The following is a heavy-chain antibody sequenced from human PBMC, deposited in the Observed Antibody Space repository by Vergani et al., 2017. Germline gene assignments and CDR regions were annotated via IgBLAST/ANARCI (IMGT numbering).Heavy chain of an antibody. CDR2: ISSSSSYI. CDR1: GFTFSSYS. V-gene: IGHV3-21*01. D-gene: IGHD2-2*01. Sequence: EVHLVESGGGLVQPGRSLRLSCAASGFTFSSYSMNWVRQAPGKGLEWVSSISSSSSYIYYADSVKGRFTISRDNAKNSLYLQMNSLRAEDTAVYYCAREFNGYQLLRDDAFDIWGQGTMVTVSS. J-gene: IGHJ3*02. CDR3: AREFNGYQLLRDDAFDI.